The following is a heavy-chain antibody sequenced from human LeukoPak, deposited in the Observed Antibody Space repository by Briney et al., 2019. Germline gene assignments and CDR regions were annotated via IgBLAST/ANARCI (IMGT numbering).Heavy chain of an antibody. CDR3: ARSGWPYYFDY. Sequence: GGSLRLSCAASGFTFSSYWMHWFRQAPGKGLVWVSRIHSDGRSTSYADCVRGRFTISRDDAKSTLYLQMNSLRAEDTAVYYCARSGWPYYFDYWGQGTLVTVSS. J-gene: IGHJ4*02. CDR1: GFTFSSYW. CDR2: IHSDGRST. V-gene: IGHV3-74*01. D-gene: IGHD3-22*01.